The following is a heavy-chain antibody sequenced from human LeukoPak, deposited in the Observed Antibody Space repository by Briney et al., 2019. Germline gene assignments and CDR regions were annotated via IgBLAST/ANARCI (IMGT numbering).Heavy chain of an antibody. CDR3: AKGSYYYDSADYFDY. CDR1: GFTFSSYA. D-gene: IGHD3-22*01. V-gene: IGHV3-23*01. Sequence: GGSLRPSCAASGFTFSSYAMSWVRQAPGKGLEWVSTLSGSGGNTYYADSVKGRVTISRDNSKNTLYLQMNSLRAEDTAVYHCAKGSYYYDSADYFDYWGQGTLVTVSS. J-gene: IGHJ4*02. CDR2: LSGSGGNT.